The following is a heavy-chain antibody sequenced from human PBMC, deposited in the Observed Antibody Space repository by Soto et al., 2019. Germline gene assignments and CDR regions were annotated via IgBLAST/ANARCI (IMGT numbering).Heavy chain of an antibody. CDR1: GFTFSSYA. D-gene: IGHD5-18*01. CDR2: ISGSGGST. CDR3: AKVRWIQLWLPGLVYFDS. Sequence: EVQLLESGGGLVQPGGSLRLSCAASGFTFSSYAMSWVRQAPGKGLEWVSAISGSGGSTYYADSVKGRFTISRDNSKNTQYQQMNSQRAEDTAVYYCAKVRWIQLWLPGLVYFDSWGQGTLVDVSS. J-gene: IGHJ4*02. V-gene: IGHV3-23*01.